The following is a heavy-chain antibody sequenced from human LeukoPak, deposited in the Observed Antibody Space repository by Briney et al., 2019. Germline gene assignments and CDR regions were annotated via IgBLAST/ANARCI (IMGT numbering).Heavy chain of an antibody. D-gene: IGHD3-22*01. CDR3: ARDERGIYDSSGPDY. CDR2: ISYDGSNK. J-gene: IGHJ4*02. CDR1: GFTFSSYA. Sequence: PGRSLRLSCAASGFTFSSYAMHWVRQAPGKGLEWVAVISYDGSNKYYADSVKGRFTISRDNSKNTLYLQMNSLRAEDTAVYYCARDERGIYDSSGPDYWGQGTLVTVSS. V-gene: IGHV3-30*04.